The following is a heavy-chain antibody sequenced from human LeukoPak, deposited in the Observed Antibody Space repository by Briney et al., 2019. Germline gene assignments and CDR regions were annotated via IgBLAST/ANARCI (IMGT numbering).Heavy chain of an antibody. D-gene: IGHD2-15*01. CDR1: GGSIRTGGSVSSYY. CDR3: AREDCSGGSCRFDY. CDR2: LYESGST. Sequence: SETLSLTCTVSGGSIRTGGSVSSYYWNWIRQPPGKGLEWSGYLYESGSTKYNPSLKSRVPMSADTSKNQFSLRLNSVTPADTAVYFCAREDCSGGSCRFDYWGQGTLVTVSS. J-gene: IGHJ4*02. V-gene: IGHV4-61*01.